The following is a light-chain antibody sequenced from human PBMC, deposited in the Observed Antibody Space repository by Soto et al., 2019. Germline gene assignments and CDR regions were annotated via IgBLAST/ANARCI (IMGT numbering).Light chain of an antibody. V-gene: IGKV3-11*01. CDR3: QQRSNWSLT. CDR1: QSVRTY. Sequence: EIVLTQSPATLSLFPGERATLSCRASQSVRTYLAWYQQKPGQAPRLLISNASNRATGIPARFSGSGSGTDFTLTISSLESEDFAGYYCQQRSNWSLTVGGGTKVDSK. CDR2: NAS. J-gene: IGKJ4*01.